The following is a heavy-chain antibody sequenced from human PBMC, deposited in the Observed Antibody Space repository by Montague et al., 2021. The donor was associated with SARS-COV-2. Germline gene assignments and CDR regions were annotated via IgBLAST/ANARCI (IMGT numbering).Heavy chain of an antibody. J-gene: IGHJ6*02. CDR1: GGSLSSYY. D-gene: IGHD3-10*01. Sequence: SETLSLTCTVSGGSLSSYYWSWIRQPPGKGLEYIGYIHYSGSTNFNPSLNSRVSISLDTSKNQFSLNLRSVTAADTAVYYCARVGELDLFSAEYYGLDVWGQGTTVTVSS. CDR3: ARVGELDLFSAEYYGLDV. CDR2: IHYSGST. V-gene: IGHV4-59*01.